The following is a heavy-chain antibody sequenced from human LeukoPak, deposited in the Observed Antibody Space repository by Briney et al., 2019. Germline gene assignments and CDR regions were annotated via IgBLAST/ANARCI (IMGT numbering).Heavy chain of an antibody. V-gene: IGHV1-18*01. Sequence: ASVKVSCKASGYTFTSYGISWVRQAPGQGLEWMGWISAYNGNTNYAQKLQGRVTMTTDTSTSTAYMELRSLRSDDTAVYYCARGLSCSGNTCYAAHFDSWGQGTLVTVSS. J-gene: IGHJ4*02. CDR1: GYTFTSYG. D-gene: IGHD2-15*01. CDR3: ARGLSCSGNTCYAAHFDS. CDR2: ISAYNGNT.